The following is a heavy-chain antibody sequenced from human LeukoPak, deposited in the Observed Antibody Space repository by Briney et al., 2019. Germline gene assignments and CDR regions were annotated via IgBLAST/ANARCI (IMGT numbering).Heavy chain of an antibody. J-gene: IGHJ4*02. CDR2: ISGSGGST. CDR1: GFTFSSYA. V-gene: IGHV3-23*01. D-gene: IGHD1-26*01. Sequence: GRSLRLSCAASGFTFSSYAMSWVRQAPGEGLEWVSAISGSGGSTYYADSVKGRFTISRDNSKNTLYLQMNSLRAEDTAVYYCAKGGSYLEGPFDYWGQGTLVTVSS. CDR3: AKGGSYLEGPFDY.